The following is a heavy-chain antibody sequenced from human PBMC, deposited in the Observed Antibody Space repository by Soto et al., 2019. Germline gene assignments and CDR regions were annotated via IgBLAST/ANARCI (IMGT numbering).Heavy chain of an antibody. CDR1: GYTLTELS. CDR2: FDPEDGET. J-gene: IGHJ3*02. Sequence: ASVKVSCKVSGYTLTELSMHWVRQAPGKGLEWMGGFDPEDGETIYAQKFQGRVTMTEDTSTDTAYMELSSLRSEDTAVYYCATRGRFLEWLSDDAFDIWGQGTMVTVSS. V-gene: IGHV1-24*01. D-gene: IGHD3-3*01. CDR3: ATRGRFLEWLSDDAFDI.